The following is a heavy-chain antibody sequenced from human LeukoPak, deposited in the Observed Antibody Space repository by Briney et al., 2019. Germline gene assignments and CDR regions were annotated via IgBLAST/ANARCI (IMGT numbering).Heavy chain of an antibody. CDR3: ATEIFTRVLRYSTQNFDY. Sequence: ASVKVSCKVSGYTLTELSMHWVRQAPGKGLEWRGGFDPEDGETIYAQKFQGRVTMTEDTSTDTAYMELSSLRSEDTAVYYCATEIFTRVLRYSTQNFDYWGQGTLVTVSS. J-gene: IGHJ4*02. CDR1: GYTLTELS. D-gene: IGHD3-9*01. V-gene: IGHV1-24*01. CDR2: FDPEDGET.